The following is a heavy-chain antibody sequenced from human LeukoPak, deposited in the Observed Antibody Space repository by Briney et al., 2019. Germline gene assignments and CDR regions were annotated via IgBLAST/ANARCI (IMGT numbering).Heavy chain of an antibody. Sequence: GGSLRLSCAASGFTFRSYWMSWVRQAPGKGLEWVANIKQDGSEKYYVDSVKGRFTISRDNAKNSLYLQMNSLRAEDTAVYYCAREYPPYYYDSSGYGFPVDIWGQGTMVTVSS. V-gene: IGHV3-7*01. J-gene: IGHJ3*02. D-gene: IGHD3-22*01. CDR1: GFTFRSYW. CDR3: AREYPPYYYDSSGYGFPVDI. CDR2: IKQDGSEK.